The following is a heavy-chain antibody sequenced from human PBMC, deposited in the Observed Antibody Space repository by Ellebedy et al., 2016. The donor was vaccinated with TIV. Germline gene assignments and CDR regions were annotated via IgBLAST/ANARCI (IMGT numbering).Heavy chain of an antibody. CDR2: IYPGDSDS. CDR3: ARRVSGYDSSGYYEDYFDY. Sequence: GESLKISCKGSGYSFTSYWIGWVRQMPGKGLEWMGIIYPGDSDSRSSPSFQGQVTISADKSISTAYLQWSSLKASETAMYYCARRVSGYDSSGYYEDYFDYWGQGTLVTVSS. V-gene: IGHV5-51*01. CDR1: GYSFTSYW. D-gene: IGHD3-22*01. J-gene: IGHJ4*02.